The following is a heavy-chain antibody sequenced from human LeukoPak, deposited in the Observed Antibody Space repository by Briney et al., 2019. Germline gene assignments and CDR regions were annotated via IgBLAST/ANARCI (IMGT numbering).Heavy chain of an antibody. CDR3: ARGRQILGYSSSWYLDY. V-gene: IGHV3-66*01. CDR1: GFTVSSNY. J-gene: IGHJ4*02. CDR2: IYSGGST. Sequence: QPGGSLRLSCAASGFTVSSNYMSWVRQAPGKGLEWVSVIYSGGSTYYADSVKGRFTISRDNSKNTLYLQMNSLRAEDTAVYYCARGRQILGYSSSWYLDYWGQGTLVTVSS. D-gene: IGHD6-13*01.